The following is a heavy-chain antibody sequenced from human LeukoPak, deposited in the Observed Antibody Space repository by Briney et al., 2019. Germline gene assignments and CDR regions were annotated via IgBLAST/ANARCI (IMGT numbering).Heavy chain of an antibody. CDR1: GYPFTGYY. CDR2: INPNSGGT. J-gene: IGHJ6*03. Sequence: ASVKVSCKASGYPFTGYYMHWVRQAPGQGLEWMGWINPNSGGTNYAQKFQGRVTMTRDTSISTAYMELSRLRSDDTAVYYCARPLLPATSGYYYYMDVWGKGTTVTISS. CDR3: ARPLLPATSGYYYYMDV. V-gene: IGHV1-2*02. D-gene: IGHD2-15*01.